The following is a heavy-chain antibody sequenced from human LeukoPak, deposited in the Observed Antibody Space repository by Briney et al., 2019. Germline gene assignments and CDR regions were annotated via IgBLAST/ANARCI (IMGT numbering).Heavy chain of an antibody. J-gene: IGHJ5*02. CDR1: GFTFSSYA. CDR2: ISGSGGST. V-gene: IGHV3-23*01. D-gene: IGHD3-16*02. Sequence: QPGGSLRLSCAASGFTFSSYAMSWVRQAPGKGLEWVSVISGSGGSTYYADSVKGRFTISRDNSKNTLYLQMNSLRGEDTAVYYCARDARYCYTISCSQDAWGQGTLVTVSS. CDR3: ARDARYCYTISCSQDA.